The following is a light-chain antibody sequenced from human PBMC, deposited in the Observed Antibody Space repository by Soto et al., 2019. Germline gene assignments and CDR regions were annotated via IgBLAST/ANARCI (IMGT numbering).Light chain of an antibody. Sequence: QSVLTQPPSVSGAPGQRVTISCTGNNSNIGGGYDVHWYQQLPGTASKLLIYGNNNRPSGVPDRFSGSKSYASASLAITGLQSEDEADYYCHSYDSRLSGSVFGGGTQLTVL. CDR2: GNN. CDR3: HSYDSRLSGSV. V-gene: IGLV1-40*01. J-gene: IGLJ2*01. CDR1: NSNIGGGYD.